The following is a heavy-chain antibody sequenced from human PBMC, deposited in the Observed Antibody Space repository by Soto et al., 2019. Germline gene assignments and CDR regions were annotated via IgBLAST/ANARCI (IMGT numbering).Heavy chain of an antibody. CDR3: ARPSGDFWSGYYANWFAP. J-gene: IGHJ5*02. Sequence: QLQLQESGPGLVKPSETLSLTCTVSGGSISSSSYYWGWLRQPPGKGLEWIGSIYYSGSTYYNPSRKSRVTISVDTSKNQFALKLSSVTAAETAVYYCARPSGDFWSGYYANWFAPWGQGTLVTVSS. V-gene: IGHV4-39*01. CDR1: GGSISSSSYY. CDR2: IYYSGST. D-gene: IGHD3-3*01.